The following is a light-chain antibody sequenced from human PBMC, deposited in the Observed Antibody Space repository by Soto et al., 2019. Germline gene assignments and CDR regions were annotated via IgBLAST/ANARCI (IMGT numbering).Light chain of an antibody. Sequence: QSVLTQPASVSGSPGQSITISCTGSSSDVGAYNFVSWYQHHPGKAPKLILYEVTTRPSGASSRFSGSKSGNTASLTISGLQADDEANYYCSSYTGSNTPYVFGTGTKVTVL. J-gene: IGLJ1*01. CDR2: EVT. V-gene: IGLV2-14*01. CDR3: SSYTGSNTPYV. CDR1: SSDVGAYNF.